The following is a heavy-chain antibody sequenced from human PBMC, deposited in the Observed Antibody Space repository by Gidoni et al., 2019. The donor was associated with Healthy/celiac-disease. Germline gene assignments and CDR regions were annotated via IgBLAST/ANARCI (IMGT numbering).Heavy chain of an antibody. J-gene: IGHJ4*02. CDR1: GGSLSSGDYY. V-gene: IGHV4-30-4*01. D-gene: IGHD2-21*01. CDR2: IYYSGST. Sequence: HVQLQESGPGLVKPSQTLSLTCTVSGGSLSSGDYYWSWTRQPPGKGLEWIGYIYYSGSTHYNPSLKSRVTISVDTSKNQFSLKLSSVTAADTAVYYCARAGGSRDYSSYSIDDWGQGTLVTVSS. CDR3: ARAGGSRDYSSYSIDD.